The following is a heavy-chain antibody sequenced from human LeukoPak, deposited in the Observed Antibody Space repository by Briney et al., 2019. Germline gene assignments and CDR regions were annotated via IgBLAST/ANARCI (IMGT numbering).Heavy chain of an antibody. CDR1: GYTFTSYG. Sequence: ASVKVSCKASGYTFTSYGISWVRQAPGQGPEWMGWISAYNGNTNYAQKLQGRVTMTTDTSTSTAYMELRSLRSDDTAVYYCASPTNYGDRLKGVNYYGMDVWGQGTTVTVSS. D-gene: IGHD4-17*01. V-gene: IGHV1-18*01. J-gene: IGHJ6*02. CDR2: ISAYNGNT. CDR3: ASPTNYGDRLKGVNYYGMDV.